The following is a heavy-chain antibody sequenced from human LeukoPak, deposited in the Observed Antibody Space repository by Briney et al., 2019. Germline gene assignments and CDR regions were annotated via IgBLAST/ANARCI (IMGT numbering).Heavy chain of an antibody. Sequence: GGSLRLSCAASNFSVNNNYIDWVRQAPGKGLEWVSSLDNFGAKYYGDSVTGRFTVSRDLSRNTVYLQMSSLRADDTAVYYCAGGTYYGTGTRPGYLNYWGLGTLVTVSS. CDR2: LDNFGAK. CDR3: AGGTYYGTGTRPGYLNY. J-gene: IGHJ4*02. V-gene: IGHV3-53*01. CDR1: NFSVNNNY. D-gene: IGHD3-10*01.